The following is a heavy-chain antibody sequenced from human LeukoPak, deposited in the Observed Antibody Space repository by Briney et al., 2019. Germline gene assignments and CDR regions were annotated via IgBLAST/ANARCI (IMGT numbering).Heavy chain of an antibody. Sequence: PGGSLRLSCAASGFTFSSYGLHWVRQAPGKGLEWVAVISYDGSNKIYADSVKGRFTISRDNSKNTLYLQMNSLRAEDRAVYYCARDQQGATTVDYWGQGTLVTVSS. D-gene: IGHD1-26*01. J-gene: IGHJ4*02. V-gene: IGHV3-30-3*01. CDR3: ARDQQGATTVDY. CDR2: ISYDGSNK. CDR1: GFTFSSYG.